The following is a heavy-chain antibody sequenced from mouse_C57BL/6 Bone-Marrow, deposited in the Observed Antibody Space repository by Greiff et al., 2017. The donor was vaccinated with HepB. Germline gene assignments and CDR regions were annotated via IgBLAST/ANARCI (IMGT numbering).Heavy chain of an antibody. CDR2: IYPGSGST. CDR3: ALRQLRLRGGGPYAMDY. Sequence: QVQLKQPGAELVKPGASVKMSCKASGYTFTSYWITWVKQRPGQGLEWIGDIYPGSGSTNYNEKFKSKATLTVDTSSSTAYMQLSSLTSEDSAVYYCALRQLRLRGGGPYAMDYWGQGTSVTVSS. CDR1: GYTFTSYW. V-gene: IGHV1-55*01. J-gene: IGHJ4*01. D-gene: IGHD3-2*02.